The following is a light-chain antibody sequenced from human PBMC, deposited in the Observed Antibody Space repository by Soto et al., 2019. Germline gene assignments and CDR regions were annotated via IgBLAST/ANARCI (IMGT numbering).Light chain of an antibody. J-gene: IGKJ1*01. CDR1: QSVSSSY. CDR3: PQYGSSPWT. V-gene: IGKV3-20*01. CDR2: GAS. Sequence: EIVLTQSPGTLSLSPGERATLSCRASQSVSSSYLAWYQQKPGQAPRLLIYGASSRATGIPDRFSGSASGTDFTLTISRLEPEDFAVYYCPQYGSSPWTFGQGTKLEIK.